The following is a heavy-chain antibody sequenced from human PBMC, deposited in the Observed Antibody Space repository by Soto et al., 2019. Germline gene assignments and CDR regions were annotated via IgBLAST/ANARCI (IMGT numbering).Heavy chain of an antibody. Sequence: EVQLVESGGGLVKPGESLRLSCAVSGFTFTNVWMSWVRQAPGKGLEWVGRIKSKTAGETIDYAAVVKGRFTISRDDSKNTLYLQMNSLKTEDTAVYYLTKIGPVAEELAYGGRGTLVTVSS. CDR3: TKIGPVAEELAY. J-gene: IGHJ4*02. D-gene: IGHD2-2*01. CDR2: IKSKTAGETI. CDR1: GFTFTNVW. V-gene: IGHV3-15*01.